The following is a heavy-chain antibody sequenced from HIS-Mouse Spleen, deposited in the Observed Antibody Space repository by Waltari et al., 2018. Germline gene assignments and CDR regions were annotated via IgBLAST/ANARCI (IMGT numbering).Heavy chain of an antibody. D-gene: IGHD1-26*01. CDR3: AKDRGSPLYFDY. CDR1: GFTFSSYG. CDR2: ISYDGRIK. J-gene: IGHJ4*02. V-gene: IGHV3-30*18. Sequence: QVQLVESGGGVVQPGRSLRLSCAASGFTFSSYGMHWVRQAPGKGQERGAVISYDGRIKYYSDSGNGGFTISRDNSKNTLYLQMNSLRAEDTAVYYCAKDRGSPLYFDYWGQGTLVTVSS.